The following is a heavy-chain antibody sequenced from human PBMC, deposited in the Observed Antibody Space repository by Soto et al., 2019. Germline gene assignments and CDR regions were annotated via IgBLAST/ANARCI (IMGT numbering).Heavy chain of an antibody. CDR3: AREKYGSGSYYVDY. V-gene: IGHV3-33*01. CDR1: GFTFSSYG. D-gene: IGHD3-10*01. CDR2: IWYDGSNK. J-gene: IGHJ4*02. Sequence: QVQLVESGGGVVQPGRSLRLSCAASGFTFSSYGMYWVRQAPGKGLEWVAVIWYDGSNKYYADSVKGRFTISRDNSKNTLYLQMNSLRAEDTAVYYCAREKYGSGSYYVDYWGQGTLVTVSS.